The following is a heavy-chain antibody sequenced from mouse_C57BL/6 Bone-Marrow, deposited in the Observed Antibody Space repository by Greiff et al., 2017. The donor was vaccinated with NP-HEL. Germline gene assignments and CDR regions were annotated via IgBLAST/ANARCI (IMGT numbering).Heavy chain of an antibody. CDR1: GYAFSSYW. CDR2: IYPGDGDT. Sequence: VQLVESGAELVKPGASVKISCKASGYAFSSYWMNWVKQRPGKGLEWIGQIYPGDGDTNYNGKFKGKATLTADKSSSTAYMQLSSLTSEDSAVYFCARGGYYGSSFYWYFDVWGTGTTVTVSS. D-gene: IGHD1-1*01. V-gene: IGHV1-80*01. J-gene: IGHJ1*03. CDR3: ARGGYYGSSFYWYFDV.